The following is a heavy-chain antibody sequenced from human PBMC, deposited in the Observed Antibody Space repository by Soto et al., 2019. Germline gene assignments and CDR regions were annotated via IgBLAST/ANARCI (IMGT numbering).Heavy chain of an antibody. Sequence: ASVKVSCKASGYTFTSYDINWVRQATGQGLEWMGWMNPNSGNTGYAQKFQGRVTMTRNTSISTAYMELSSLRSEDTAVYYCARSGATIFGVVIIYWGQGTLVTVSS. CDR1: GYTFTSYD. CDR2: MNPNSGNT. D-gene: IGHD3-3*01. J-gene: IGHJ4*02. V-gene: IGHV1-8*01. CDR3: ARSGATIFGVVIIY.